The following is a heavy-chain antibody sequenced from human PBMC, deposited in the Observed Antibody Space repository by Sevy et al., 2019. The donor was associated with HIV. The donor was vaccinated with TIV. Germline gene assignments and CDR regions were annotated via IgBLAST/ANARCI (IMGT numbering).Heavy chain of an antibody. V-gene: IGHV3-23*01. CDR3: AKGGGGHYDPDEIGYYFYYYNMDV. D-gene: IGHD3-22*01. CDR1: GFSFDSYG. Sequence: GGSLRLSCAVSGFSFDSYGMTWVRQAPGKGLEWVSGISGSGTRTYYADSVKGRFIISRDNSKNTLYLRMKCLRSEDTALYYCAKGGGGHYDPDEIGYYFYYYNMDVWGKGTTVTVSS. CDR2: ISGSGTRT. J-gene: IGHJ6*03.